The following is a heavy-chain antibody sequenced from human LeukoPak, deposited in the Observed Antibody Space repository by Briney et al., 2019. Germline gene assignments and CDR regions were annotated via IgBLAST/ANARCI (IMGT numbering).Heavy chain of an antibody. V-gene: IGHV4-38-2*01. Sequence: NPSETLSLTCAVSGYSISSSDYWGWIRQPPGKGLEWIASIYYSGSTHYNPSLKSRVTISVDTSKRQFSLNVNSVTAADTAIYYCAKNSSGSAFDVWGQGTIVTVSS. CDR3: AKNSSGSAFDV. D-gene: IGHD6-19*01. CDR1: GYSISSSDY. J-gene: IGHJ3*01. CDR2: IYYSGST.